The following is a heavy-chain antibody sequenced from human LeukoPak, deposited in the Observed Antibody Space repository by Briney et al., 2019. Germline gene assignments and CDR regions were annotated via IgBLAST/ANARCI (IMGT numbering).Heavy chain of an antibody. CDR2: INHSGST. D-gene: IGHD2/OR15-2a*01. CDR3: ARDSHAYFDAFDI. V-gene: IGHV4-38-2*02. J-gene: IGHJ3*02. CDR1: GYSISSGYY. Sequence: SETLSLTCTVSGYSISSGYYWSWIRQPPGKGLEWIGEINHSGSTNYNPSLKSRVTISVDTSKNQFSLKLSSVTAADTAVYFCARDSHAYFDAFDIWGQGTMVTVSS.